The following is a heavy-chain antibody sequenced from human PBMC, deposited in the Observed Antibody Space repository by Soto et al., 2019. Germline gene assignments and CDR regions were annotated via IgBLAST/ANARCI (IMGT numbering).Heavy chain of an antibody. CDR2: ISGSGGST. CDR1: GFTFSSYA. D-gene: IGHD6-19*01. CDR3: AKPTGYSSGWYLSEYFQH. V-gene: IGHV3-23*01. J-gene: IGHJ1*01. Sequence: GGSLRLSCAASGFTFSSYAMSWVRQAPGKGLEWVSAISGSGGSTYYADSVKGRFTISRDNSKNTLYLQMNSLRAEDTAVYYCAKPTGYSSGWYLSEYFQHWGQGTLVTVSS.